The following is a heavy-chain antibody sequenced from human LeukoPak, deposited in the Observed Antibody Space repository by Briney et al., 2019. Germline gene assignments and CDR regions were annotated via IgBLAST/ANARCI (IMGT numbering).Heavy chain of an antibody. CDR2: VIPIFGTA. CDR1: GGTFSSYA. Sequence: SVKVSCKASGGTFSSYAISWVRQAPGQGLEWMGGVIPIFGTANYGQKSQGRVTITTDESTSTAYMELSSLRSEDTAVYYCARDLGTTVTTYYWGEGTLVTVSS. D-gene: IGHD4-17*01. V-gene: IGHV1-69*05. J-gene: IGHJ4*02. CDR3: ARDLGTTVTTYY.